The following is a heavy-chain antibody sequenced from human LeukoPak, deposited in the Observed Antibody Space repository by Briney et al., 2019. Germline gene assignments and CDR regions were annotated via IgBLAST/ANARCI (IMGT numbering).Heavy chain of an antibody. V-gene: IGHV4-59*01. D-gene: IGHD3-16*01. CDR3: ARDMGARPPSPPRGEWWIDP. CDR2: IYYSGST. J-gene: IGHJ5*02. CDR1: GGSISSYY. Sequence: PSETLSLTCTVSGGSISSYYWSWIRQPPGKGLEWIGYIYYSGSTNYNPSLKSRVTISVDTSKNQFSLKLSSVTAEDTAVYYCARDMGARPPSPPRGEWWIDPWGQGTLVTVSS.